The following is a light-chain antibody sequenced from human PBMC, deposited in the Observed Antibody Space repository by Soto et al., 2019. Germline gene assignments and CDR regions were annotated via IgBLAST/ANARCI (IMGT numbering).Light chain of an antibody. J-gene: IGLJ3*02. CDR1: RGHSTYA. Sequence: QPVLTQSPSASASLGASVKLTCTLSRGHSTYAIAWHQQQPEKGPRYLMKLNSDGSHNKGDGIPDRFSGSSSGAERYLTISSLQSEDEADYYCQTWDTGIRVFGGGTKLTVL. CDR3: QTWDTGIRV. V-gene: IGLV4-69*01. CDR2: LNSDGSH.